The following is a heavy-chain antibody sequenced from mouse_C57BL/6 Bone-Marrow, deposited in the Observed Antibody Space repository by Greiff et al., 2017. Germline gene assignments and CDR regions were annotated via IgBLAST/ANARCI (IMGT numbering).Heavy chain of an antibody. Sequence: QVQLQQPGAELVKPGASVKMSCKASGYTFTSYWITWVKQRPGQGLEWIGDIYPGSGSTNYNEKFKSKATLTVDTSSSTAYMQLSSLTSEDSAVYYCARLTYYYGSSPWFAYWGQGTLVTVSA. CDR3: ARLTYYYGSSPWFAY. CDR1: GYTFTSYW. V-gene: IGHV1-55*01. J-gene: IGHJ3*01. CDR2: IYPGSGST. D-gene: IGHD1-1*01.